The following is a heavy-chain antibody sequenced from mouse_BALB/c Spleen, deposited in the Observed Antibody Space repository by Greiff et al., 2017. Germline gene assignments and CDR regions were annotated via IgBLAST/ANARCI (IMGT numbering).Heavy chain of an antibody. CDR3: ARYITTVVADAMDY. Sequence: EVKLQESGPSLVKPSQTLSLTCSVTGDSITSGYWNWIRKFPGNKLEYMGYISYSGSTYYNPSLKSRISITRDTSKNQYYLQLNSVTTEDTATYYCARYITTVVADAMDYWGQGTSVTVSS. J-gene: IGHJ4*01. D-gene: IGHD1-1*01. V-gene: IGHV3-8*02. CDR2: ISYSGST. CDR1: GDSITSGY.